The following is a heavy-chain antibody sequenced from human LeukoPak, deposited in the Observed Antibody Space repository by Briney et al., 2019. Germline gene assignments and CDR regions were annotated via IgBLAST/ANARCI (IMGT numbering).Heavy chain of an antibody. J-gene: IGHJ4*02. V-gene: IGHV1-69*04. CDR2: IIPSLDMT. Sequence: SVKVSCKASGGTFSSDSISWVRQAPGQGLEWMGRIIPSLDMTNYAQKFQGRVTITADKSTSTAYMELSSLRSDDTAVYYCARVATMVRGVIRDYWGQGTLVTVSS. CDR3: ARVATMVRGVIRDY. CDR1: GGTFSSDS. D-gene: IGHD3-10*01.